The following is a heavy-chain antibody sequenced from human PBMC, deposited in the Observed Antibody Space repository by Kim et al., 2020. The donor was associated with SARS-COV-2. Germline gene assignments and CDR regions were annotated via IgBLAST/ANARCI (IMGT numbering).Heavy chain of an antibody. CDR2: IKQDGSEK. CDR1: GLTFSSYW. D-gene: IGHD2-2*01. V-gene: IGHV3-7*01. J-gene: IGHJ4*02. Sequence: GGSLKLSCATSGLTFSSYWMSWVRQAPGKGLEWVANIKQDGSEKYYLDSVKGRFTISRDNAKNSLYLQMNSLRAEDTAVYYCATRKYQVAYGYVYFNFWGQGTLLTVSS. CDR3: ATRKYQVAYGYVYFNF.